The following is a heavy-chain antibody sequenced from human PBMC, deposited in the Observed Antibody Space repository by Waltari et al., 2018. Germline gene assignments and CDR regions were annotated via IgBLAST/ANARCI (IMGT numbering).Heavy chain of an antibody. D-gene: IGHD2-2*01. V-gene: IGHV4-34*01. CDR3: ARGVRWAAAMRACFQH. CDR2: INHSGST. CDR1: GGSFSGYY. J-gene: IGHJ1*01. Sequence: QVQLQQWGAGLLKPSETLSLTCAVYGGSFSGYYWSWIRQPPGKGLEWIGEINHSGSTNYNPSLKSRVTISVDTSKNQFSLKLSSVTAADTAVYYCARGVRWAAAMRACFQHWGQGTLVTVSS.